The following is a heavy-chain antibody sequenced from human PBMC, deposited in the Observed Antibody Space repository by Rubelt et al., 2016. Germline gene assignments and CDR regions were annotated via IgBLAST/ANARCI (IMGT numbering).Heavy chain of an antibody. J-gene: IGHJ1*01. D-gene: IGHD6-19*01. CDR3: ARVAYSSGWDKYFQY. CDR2: INHSGDT. CDR1: GGSFSGNY. V-gene: IGHV4-34*01. Sequence: QVQLQQWGAGLLKPSETPSLTCAVYGGSFSGNYWSWIRQPPGKGLAWIGEINHSGDTNSSPYLKSRVTISVDTSTNQFSRKLSSVTAADTAVYYCARVAYSSGWDKYFQYWGRGTLVTVSS.